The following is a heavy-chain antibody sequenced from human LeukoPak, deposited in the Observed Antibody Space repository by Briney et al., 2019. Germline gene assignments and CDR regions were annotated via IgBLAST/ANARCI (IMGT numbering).Heavy chain of an antibody. D-gene: IGHD1-26*01. Sequence: PGGSLRLSCAASGFTFSSYWMSWVRQAPGKGLEWIGEINHSGSTNYNPSLKSRVTISVDTSKKQFSLKLSSVTAADTAVYYCASGISGSYYGRPFGYWGQGTLVTVSS. CDR1: GFTFSSYW. CDR3: ASGISGSYYGRPFGY. CDR2: INHSGST. V-gene: IGHV4-34*01. J-gene: IGHJ4*02.